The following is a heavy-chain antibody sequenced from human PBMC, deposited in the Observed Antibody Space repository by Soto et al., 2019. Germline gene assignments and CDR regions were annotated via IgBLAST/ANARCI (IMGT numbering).Heavy chain of an antibody. D-gene: IGHD2-2*01. CDR2: INHSGST. CDR3: ARGGLVPAAKNDY. CDR1: GGSFSGYY. Sequence: PSETLSLTCAVYGGSFSGYYWSWIRQPPGKGLEWIGEINHSGSTNYNPSLKSRVTISVDTSKNQFSLKLSSVTAADTAVYYCARGGLVPAAKNDYWGQGTLVTVPQ. V-gene: IGHV4-34*01. J-gene: IGHJ4*02.